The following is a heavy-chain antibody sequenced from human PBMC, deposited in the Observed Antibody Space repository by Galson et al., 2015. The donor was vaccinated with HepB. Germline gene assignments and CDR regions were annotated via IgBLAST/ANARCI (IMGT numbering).Heavy chain of an antibody. CDR3: ARGLMRLVDS. D-gene: IGHD3-16*01. CDR1: GFTFRSYS. J-gene: IGHJ4*02. V-gene: IGHV3-48*01. Sequence: SLRLSCAASGFTFRSYSMNWVRQAPGEGLEWVSYTNTIGTSIYYADSVKGRFTISRDNAKNSVFLQMNSLRVDDTAVYHCARGLMRLVDSWGQGTLVIVTS. CDR2: TNTIGTSI.